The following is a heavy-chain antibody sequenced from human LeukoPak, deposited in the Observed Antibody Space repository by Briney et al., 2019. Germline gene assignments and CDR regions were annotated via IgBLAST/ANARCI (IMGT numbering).Heavy chain of an antibody. J-gene: IGHJ4*02. CDR1: GGSMTTHH. CDR2: VFDSGRT. Sequence: SETLSLTCTVSGGSMTTHHWNWIRQTPGKGLEWIGYVFDSGRTKENPSLKSRVTPSADTSKNQLSLRLRSVTAADTAVYYCTTIKRGNIFGYFDFWGQGILVTVSS. D-gene: IGHD5-18*01. CDR3: TTIKRGNIFGYFDF. V-gene: IGHV4-59*11.